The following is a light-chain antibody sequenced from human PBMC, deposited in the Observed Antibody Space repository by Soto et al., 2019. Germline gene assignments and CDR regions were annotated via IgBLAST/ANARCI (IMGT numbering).Light chain of an antibody. Sequence: DMQMTQSPSTLSASVGDRVTITCRASQNINRWLAWYQQKPGKAPELLIYKASSLQSGVPSRFSGSGSGTEFTLTISSLQPDDCATYYCQESNSYLAFGQGTKVEI. J-gene: IGKJ1*01. CDR2: KAS. CDR1: QNINRW. CDR3: QESNSYLA. V-gene: IGKV1-5*03.